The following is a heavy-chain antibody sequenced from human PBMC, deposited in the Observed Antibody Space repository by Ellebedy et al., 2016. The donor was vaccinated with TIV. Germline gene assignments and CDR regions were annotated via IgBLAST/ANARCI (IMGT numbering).Heavy chain of an antibody. Sequence: SETLSLXCAVSGGSISSSNWWSWVRQPPGKGLEWIGEIYHSGSTNYNPSLKSRVTISVDTSKNQFSLKLSSVTAADTAVYYCARGVPAAITSYNWFDPWGQGTLVTVSS. CDR2: IYHSGST. V-gene: IGHV4-4*02. J-gene: IGHJ5*02. CDR3: ARGVPAAITSYNWFDP. D-gene: IGHD2-2*01. CDR1: GGSISSSNW.